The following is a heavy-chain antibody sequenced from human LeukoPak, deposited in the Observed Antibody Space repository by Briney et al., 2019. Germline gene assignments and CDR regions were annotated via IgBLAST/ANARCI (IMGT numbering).Heavy chain of an antibody. V-gene: IGHV6-1*01. CDR3: ARADCSGGSCHFDF. J-gene: IGHJ4*02. CDR1: GDSVTSNNAA. D-gene: IGHD2-15*01. CDR2: TYYRSKWYN. Sequence: SQTLSLTCAISGDSVTSNNAAWNWIRQSPSRGLEWLGRTYYRSKWYNGYAVFMKSRITINPDTSKNQFSPQLNSVTPEDTAVYYCARADCSGGSCHFDFWGQGTLVTVSS.